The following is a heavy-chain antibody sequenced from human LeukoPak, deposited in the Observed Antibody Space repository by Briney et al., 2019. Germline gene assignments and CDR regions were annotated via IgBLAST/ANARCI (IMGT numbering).Heavy chain of an antibody. V-gene: IGHV4-34*01. J-gene: IGHJ4*02. D-gene: IGHD2-2*01. CDR2: INHSGST. CDR3: ARGKPDMAVVVVPAAMAPVFNY. Sequence: PSETLSLTCAVYGGSFSGYYWSRIRQPPGKGLECIGEINHSGSTNYNPSLKSRVTISVDTSKNQFSLKLSSVTAADTAVYYCARGKPDMAVVVVPAAMAPVFNYGGQGTLVTVSS. CDR1: GGSFSGYY.